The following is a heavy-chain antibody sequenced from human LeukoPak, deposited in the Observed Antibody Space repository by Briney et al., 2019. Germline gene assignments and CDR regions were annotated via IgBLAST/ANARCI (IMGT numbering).Heavy chain of an antibody. CDR3: ASPGHYYDSSGYYGFDY. V-gene: IGHV3-21*01. D-gene: IGHD3-22*01. CDR1: GFTFSSYS. Sequence: AGGSLRLSCAASGFTFSSYSMNWVRQAPRKGLEWVSSISSSSSYIYYADSVKGRFTISRDNAKNSLYLQMNSLRAEDTAVYYCASPGHYYDSSGYYGFDYWGQGTLVTVSS. CDR2: ISSSSSYI. J-gene: IGHJ4*02.